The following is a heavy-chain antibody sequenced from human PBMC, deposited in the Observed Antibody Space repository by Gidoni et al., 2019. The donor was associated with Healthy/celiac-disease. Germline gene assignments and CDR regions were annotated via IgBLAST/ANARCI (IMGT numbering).Heavy chain of an antibody. CDR3: ARATYSSGWVLNGMDV. Sequence: QVQLVQSGAEVKKPGSSVKVSCKASVGPFSSYTISWVRQAPGQGLEWMGRIIPSLGIANYAQNFQGRVTITADKSTSTAYMELSSLRSEDTAVYYCARATYSSGWVLNGMDVWGQGTTVTVSS. V-gene: IGHV1-69*02. CDR2: IIPSLGIA. D-gene: IGHD6-19*01. CDR1: VGPFSSYT. J-gene: IGHJ6*02.